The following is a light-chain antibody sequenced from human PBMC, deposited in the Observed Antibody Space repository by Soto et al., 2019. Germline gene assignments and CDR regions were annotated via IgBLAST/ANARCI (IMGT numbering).Light chain of an antibody. J-gene: IGKJ2*01. CDR3: QQYGSSPYT. V-gene: IGKV3-20*01. CDR2: GAS. CDR1: QSVVRSY. Sequence: EIVLTQSPGTLSLSPGERATLSCRASQSVVRSYLAWYQQKPGQAPRLLIYGASSGATGIPDRFSGSGSGTDFTLTISRLEPGDFAVYYCQQYGSSPYTFGQGTKLEIE.